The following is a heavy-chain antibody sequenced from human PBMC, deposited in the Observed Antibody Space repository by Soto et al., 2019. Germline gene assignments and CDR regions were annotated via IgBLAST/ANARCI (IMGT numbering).Heavy chain of an antibody. V-gene: IGHV3-66*01. CDR2: IQSGGTT. J-gene: IGHJ6*01. CDR1: GFTVSSKY. Sequence: EVQLVESGGGLVQPGGSLRLSCAASGFTVSSKYMSWVRQAPGKGLEWVSLIQSGGTTYYADSVKGRFTISRDSSKNMLHLQMDSLRAEDTAVYYCARDDILCGGGSCYGVRMDVWGKGTTVTVSS. D-gene: IGHD2-15*01. CDR3: ARDDILCGGGSCYGVRMDV.